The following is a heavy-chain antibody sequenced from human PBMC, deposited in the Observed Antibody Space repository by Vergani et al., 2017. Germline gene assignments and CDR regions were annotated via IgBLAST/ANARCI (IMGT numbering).Heavy chain of an antibody. CDR2: IYNSGNG. D-gene: IGHD3-16*01. V-gene: IGHV4-39*01. Sequence: QMQLQESGPGLVKASETLSLTCTVSGDSIISRSYYWGWIRQPPGKGLEWIGSIYNSGNGDSSSSLKSRVTISADTSKNQFSLRLTSVTAADTAVYYCASGKYYSDSTSHCHGRYFDVWGRGTLVTVPS. J-gene: IGHJ2*01. CDR3: ASGKYYSDSTSHCHGRYFDV. CDR1: GDSIISRSYY.